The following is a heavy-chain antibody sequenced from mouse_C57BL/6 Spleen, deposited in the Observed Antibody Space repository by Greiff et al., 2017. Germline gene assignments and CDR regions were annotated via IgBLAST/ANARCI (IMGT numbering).Heavy chain of an antibody. CDR2: IDPSDSET. CDR3: ARSVTTVVATNFDY. J-gene: IGHJ2*01. CDR1: GYTFTSYW. V-gene: IGHV1-52*01. Sequence: QVQLQQPGAELVRPGSSVKLSCKASGYTFTSYWMHWVKQRPIQGLEWIGNIDPSDSETHYNQKFKDKATLTVDKSSSTAYMQLSSLTSEDSAVYDCARSVTTVVATNFDYWGQGTTLTVSS. D-gene: IGHD1-1*01.